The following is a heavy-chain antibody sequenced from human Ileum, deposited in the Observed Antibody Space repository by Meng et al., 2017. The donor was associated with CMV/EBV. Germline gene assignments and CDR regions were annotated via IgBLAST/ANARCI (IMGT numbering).Heavy chain of an antibody. V-gene: IGHV1-46*01. J-gene: IGHJ4*02. D-gene: IGHD4-11*01. CDR2: PDFRGAST. Sequence: RLRRRHGQGQGIEGMGMPDFRGASTNYADNGVGTFTMTADMSTNKMHMELSSPKSTDTAVYYCARDNSNWSTDFWGQGTLVTVSS. CDR3: ARDNSNWSTDF.